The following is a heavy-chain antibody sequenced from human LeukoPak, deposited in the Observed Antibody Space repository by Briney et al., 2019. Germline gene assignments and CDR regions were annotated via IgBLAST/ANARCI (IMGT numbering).Heavy chain of an antibody. V-gene: IGHV3-48*03. J-gene: IGHJ5*02. CDR1: GFTFSSYE. D-gene: IGHD3-10*01. CDR3: ATAYYGSANYRGWFDP. CDR2: ISSSGSTI. Sequence: PGGSLRLSCAASGFTFSSYEMNWVRQAPGKGLEWVSYISSSGSTIYYADSVKGRFTISRDNAKNSVYLQMNSLRAEDTAIYYCATAYYGSANYRGWFDPWGQGTLVTVSS.